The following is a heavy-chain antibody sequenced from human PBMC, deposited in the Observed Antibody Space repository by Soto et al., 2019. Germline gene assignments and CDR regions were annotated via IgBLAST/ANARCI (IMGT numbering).Heavy chain of an antibody. CDR3: ARALLRRLNRFDP. Sequence: ASVKVSCKASGYTFAGYYMHWVRQAPGQGLEWMGWINPNSGGTNYAQKFQGRVTMTRDTSISTAYMELSRLRSDDTAVYYCARALLRRLNRFDPWGQGTLVTVSS. J-gene: IGHJ5*02. CDR1: GYTFAGYY. D-gene: IGHD5-12*01. CDR2: INPNSGGT. V-gene: IGHV1-2*02.